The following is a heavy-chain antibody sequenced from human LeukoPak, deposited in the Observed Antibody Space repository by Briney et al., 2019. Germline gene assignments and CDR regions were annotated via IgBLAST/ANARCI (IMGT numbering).Heavy chain of an antibody. Sequence: GRSLRLSCATSGFTFNRFGMHWVRQAPGKGLKWVAVIWYDGSNKDYADSVKGRFTISRDNSKNTLYLPMSGLRAEDTAVYYCATSAHIEVGTAPPPDYWGQGTLVTVTS. J-gene: IGHJ4*02. CDR3: ATSAHIEVGTAPPPDY. V-gene: IGHV3-33*01. D-gene: IGHD2-21*02. CDR2: IWYDGSNK. CDR1: GFTFNRFG.